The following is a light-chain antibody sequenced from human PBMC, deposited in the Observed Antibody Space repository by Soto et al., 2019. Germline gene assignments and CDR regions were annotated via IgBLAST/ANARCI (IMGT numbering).Light chain of an antibody. CDR1: ESVGST. CDR2: AAS. V-gene: IGKV3D-20*02. CDR3: QQRSNWPPYT. J-gene: IGKJ5*01. Sequence: EIGLTQSPGTLSLSPGDRATLSCRASESVGSTYVAWYQQKPGQAPRLLIYAASTRATGIPSRFSGSGSGTEFTLTISSLEPEDFAVYYCQQRSNWPPYTFGQGTRLEIK.